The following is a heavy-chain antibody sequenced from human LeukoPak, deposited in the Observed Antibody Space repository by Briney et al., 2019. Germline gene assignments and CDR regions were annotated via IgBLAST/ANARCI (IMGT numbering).Heavy chain of an antibody. CDR3: ARLINFWSGSKAFDP. V-gene: IGHV4-39*07. CDR2: LYYSGTT. CDR1: GASISSSPHY. J-gene: IGHJ5*02. D-gene: IGHD3-3*01. Sequence: PSETLSLTCTVSGASISSSPHYWGWLRQAPGKGLEWIGTLYYSGTTFYKPSLKSRLTMSVDTSKNQFSLMLTSVTAADTAVYYCARLINFWSGSKAFDPWGQGTLVTVSS.